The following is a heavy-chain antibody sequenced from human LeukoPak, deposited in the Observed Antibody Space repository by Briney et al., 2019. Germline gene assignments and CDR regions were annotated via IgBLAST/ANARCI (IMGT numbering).Heavy chain of an antibody. V-gene: IGHV3-48*04. CDR3: ARSANPYDSSGYDAFDI. D-gene: IGHD3-22*01. J-gene: IGHJ3*02. CDR2: ISSSSSTI. CDR1: GFTFSSYW. Sequence: GGSLRLSCAASGFTFSSYWMSWVRQAPGKGLEWVSCISSSSSTIYYADSVKGRFTISRDNAKNSLYLQMNSLRAEDTAVYYCARSANPYDSSGYDAFDIWGQGTMVSVSS.